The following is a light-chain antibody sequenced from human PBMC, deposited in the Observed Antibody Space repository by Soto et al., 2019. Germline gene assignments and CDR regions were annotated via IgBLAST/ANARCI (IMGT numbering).Light chain of an antibody. CDR2: ANN. CDR1: TSNIGSEYD. J-gene: IGLJ3*02. CDR3: QSYDNTLSGWV. V-gene: IGLV1-40*01. Sequence: QSGLTQPPSVSGAPGQTVTIPCTGSTSNIGSEYDVHWYQQVSGTAPKLVIYANNNRPSGVPDRFSGSTSGTSATLAITGLQAEDETDYYCQSYDNTLSGWVFGGGTKLTVL.